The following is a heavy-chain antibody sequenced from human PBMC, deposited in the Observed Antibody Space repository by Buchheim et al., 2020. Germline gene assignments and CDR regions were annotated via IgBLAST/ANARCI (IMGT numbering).Heavy chain of an antibody. CDR1: GYTFTSYY. CDR2: INPSGGST. D-gene: IGHD6-13*01. J-gene: IGHJ4*02. Sequence: QVQLVQSGAEVKKPGASVKVSCKASGYTFTSYYMHWVRQAPGQGLEWMGIINPSGGSTSYAQKFQGRVTMTRDTSTSTVYMEVSSLISEDTAVYYCARDRGAAADKEELDYWGQGTL. CDR3: ARDRGAAADKEELDY. V-gene: IGHV1-46*01.